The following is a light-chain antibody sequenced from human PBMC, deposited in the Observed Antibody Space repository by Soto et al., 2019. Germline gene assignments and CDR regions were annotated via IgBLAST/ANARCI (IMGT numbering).Light chain of an antibody. CDR3: QQSATSPLT. V-gene: IGKV3-11*01. J-gene: IGKJ4*01. Sequence: IVFTQSPATLSLSLGARATLSCRASQSVSSYLAWYQQKTGQAPRLLIYDASYRATGIPARFSRIVSGTEFTLTISSLQTEDFALYYGQQSATSPLTFGGGTKVDIK. CDR1: QSVSSY. CDR2: DAS.